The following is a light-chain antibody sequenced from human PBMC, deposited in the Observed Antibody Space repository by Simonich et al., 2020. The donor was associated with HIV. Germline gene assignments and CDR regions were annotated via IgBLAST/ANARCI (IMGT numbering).Light chain of an antibody. V-gene: IGKV1-33*01. CDR2: DAS. J-gene: IGKJ4*01. Sequence: DIQMTQSPSSLSASVGDRVTITCQASKDISNYLNWYQQKPGKAPKLLIYDASNLETGVPSRFSGSGSGTDFTFTISSLQPEDIATYYCQQYDNLPLIFGGGTKVEIK. CDR3: QQYDNLPLI. CDR1: KDISNY.